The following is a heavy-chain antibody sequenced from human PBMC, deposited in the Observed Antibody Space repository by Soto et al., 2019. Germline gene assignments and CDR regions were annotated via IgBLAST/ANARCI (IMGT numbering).Heavy chain of an antibody. J-gene: IGHJ5*02. CDR2: ISPYSDGT. Sequence: SVKVSCKTSGYTFSNYGITWVRQAPGQPLEWLGWISPYSDGTNYAQKFQGRVSMTTDTSTTTAYMELRSLRSDDTAVYYCARVVPGAEAWFGPWGQGTLVTVSS. CDR1: GYTFSNYG. V-gene: IGHV1-18*01. CDR3: ARVVPGAEAWFGP. D-gene: IGHD2-2*01.